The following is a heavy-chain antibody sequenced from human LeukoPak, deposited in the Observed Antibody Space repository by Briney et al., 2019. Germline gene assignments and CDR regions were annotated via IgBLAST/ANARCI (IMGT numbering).Heavy chain of an antibody. Sequence: SETLSLTCTVSGYSISSGYYWGWIRQPPGKGLEWIGSIYHSGSTYYNPSLKSRVTISVDTSKNQFSLKLSSVTAADTAVYYCATEGRYSSGWYDYWGQGTLVTVSS. CDR1: GYSISSGYY. J-gene: IGHJ4*02. CDR3: ATEGRYSSGWYDY. D-gene: IGHD6-19*01. V-gene: IGHV4-38-2*02. CDR2: IYHSGST.